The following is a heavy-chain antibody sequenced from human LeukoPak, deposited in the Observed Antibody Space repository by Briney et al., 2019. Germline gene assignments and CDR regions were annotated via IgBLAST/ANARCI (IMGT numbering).Heavy chain of an antibody. Sequence: GESLKISCKASGYSFTNYWIGWVRQMPGKGLEWMGIIYPGDSDTRYSPSFQGQVTISDDQSITTAYLQWSSLKASDTAMYYCARPQGYSSEYYFDYWGQGTLVTVSS. CDR2: IYPGDSDT. CDR3: ARPQGYSSEYYFDY. J-gene: IGHJ4*02. D-gene: IGHD5-18*01. V-gene: IGHV5-51*01. CDR1: GYSFTNYW.